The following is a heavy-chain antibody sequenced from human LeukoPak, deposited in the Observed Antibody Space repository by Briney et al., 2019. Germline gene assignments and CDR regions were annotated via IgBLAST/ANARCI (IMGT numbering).Heavy chain of an antibody. CDR2: IYYSGST. CDR3: ARGIEMATVYFDY. Sequence: SETLSLTCTVSGCSISSYYWSWIRQAPGKGLEWIGYIYYSGSTNYNPSLKSRVTISVDTSKNQFSLKLSSVTAADTAVYYCARGIEMATVYFDYWGQGTLVTVSS. J-gene: IGHJ4*02. CDR1: GCSISSYY. D-gene: IGHD5-24*01. V-gene: IGHV4-59*01.